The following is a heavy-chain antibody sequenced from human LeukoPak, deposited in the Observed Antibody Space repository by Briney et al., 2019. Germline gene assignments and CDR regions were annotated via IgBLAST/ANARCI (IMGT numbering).Heavy chain of an antibody. J-gene: IGHJ4*02. CDR2: IRSDGGST. CDR3: ATLASGYSSPFDY. V-gene: IGHV3-23*01. CDR1: GFTFGSYT. Sequence: GGSLRLSCAASGFTFGSYTMNWVRQAPGKGLEWVSFIRSDGGSTLYADSVKGRFTISRDNSKNTLYAEMTSLRAEDTAVYYCATLASGYSSPFDYWGQGTLVTVSS. D-gene: IGHD6-13*01.